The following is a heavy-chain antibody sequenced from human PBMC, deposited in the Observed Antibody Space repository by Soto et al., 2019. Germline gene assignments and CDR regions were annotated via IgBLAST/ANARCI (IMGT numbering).Heavy chain of an antibody. CDR2: ISSSSSNI. CDR3: AFGEESLYYYHGMEV. V-gene: IGHV3-48*01. J-gene: IGHJ6*02. D-gene: IGHD3-10*01. CDR1: GLTFSSYN. Sequence: EVQLVESGGGLVQRGGSLRLSCAASGLTFSSYNMNWVREAPGKGLEWVSYISSSSSNIYYADSVKGRFTISRDNAKNSLYLQMNSLRAEDTAVYYCAFGEESLYYYHGMEVWGQWTIVTVSS.